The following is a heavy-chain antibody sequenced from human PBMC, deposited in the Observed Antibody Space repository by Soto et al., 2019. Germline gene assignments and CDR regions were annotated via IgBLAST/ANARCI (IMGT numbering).Heavy chain of an antibody. V-gene: IGHV5-51*01. Sequence: GESLKISCKGSGYTFSNYWFGWVRQLPGKGMEWMGIIYPCYTDTRYCPSFQGQVTITAVKSTSTAYLQWNTLKASDTAMHYCARQFSNVRYSLSPMDVWGQGTTVTVAS. J-gene: IGHJ6*02. CDR2: IYPCYTDT. CDR3: ARQFSNVRYSLSPMDV. D-gene: IGHD2-15*01. CDR1: GYTFSNYW.